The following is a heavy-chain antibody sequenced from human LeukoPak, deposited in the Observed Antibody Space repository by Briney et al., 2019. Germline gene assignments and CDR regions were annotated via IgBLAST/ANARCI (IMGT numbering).Heavy chain of an antibody. CDR3: AREHRTIFGVAHLDAFDI. J-gene: IGHJ3*02. CDR2: MSYDGSNK. D-gene: IGHD3-3*01. CDR1: GFTFSSYA. Sequence: GGSLRLSCAASGFTFSSYAMHWVRQAPGKGLEWVAVMSYDGSNKYYADSVKGRFTISRDNSKNTLYLQMNSLRAEDTAAYYCAREHRTIFGVAHLDAFDIWGQGTMVTVSS. V-gene: IGHV3-30-3*01.